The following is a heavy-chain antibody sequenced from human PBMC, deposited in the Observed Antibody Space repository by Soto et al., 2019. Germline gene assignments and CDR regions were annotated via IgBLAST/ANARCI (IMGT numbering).Heavy chain of an antibody. CDR3: ARSAIATHWFFDL. Sequence: SETLSLTCTVSGGPISSSSYYWGWIRQAPGKGLEWLATIYYTGYTYHNPSLKSHVTISVDTSKNQFSLKLTSATAADAALYYCARSAIATHWFFDLWGRGTLVTVSS. CDR2: IYYTGYT. D-gene: IGHD5-18*01. CDR1: GGPISSSSYY. V-gene: IGHV4-39*01. J-gene: IGHJ2*01.